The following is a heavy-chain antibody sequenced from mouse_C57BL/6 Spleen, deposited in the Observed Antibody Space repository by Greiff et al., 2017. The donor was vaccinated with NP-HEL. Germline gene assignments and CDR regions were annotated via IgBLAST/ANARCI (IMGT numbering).Heavy chain of an antibody. CDR2: INPYNGGT. D-gene: IGHD2-4*01. V-gene: IGHV1-19*01. J-gene: IGHJ2*01. CDR1: GYTFTDYY. CDR3: ARRTYYDYDYFDY. Sequence: EVQLQQSGPVLVKPGASVKMSCKASGYTFTDYYMNWVKQSHGKSLEWIGVINPYNGGTSYNQKFKGKATLTVDKSSSTAYMELNSLTSEDSAVYYCARRTYYDYDYFDYWGQGTTLTVSS.